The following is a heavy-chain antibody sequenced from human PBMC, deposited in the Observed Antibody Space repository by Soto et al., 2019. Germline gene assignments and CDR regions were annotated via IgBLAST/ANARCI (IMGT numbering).Heavy chain of an antibody. Sequence: EVQLMESGGGLVQPGGSLRLSCASSGFTLSMSAVNWVRQPPGKGLEWVSYISDSGDRTYYEDAVKGRFTISRERYKNTVSLQMGSLRAEETAVYYCVKDRGIIVKAVDAFHVWGQGTKVTVSS. D-gene: IGHD3-16*02. V-gene: IGHV3-23*01. CDR2: ISDSGDRT. CDR3: VKDRGIIVKAVDAFHV. CDR1: GFTLSMSA. J-gene: IGHJ3*01.